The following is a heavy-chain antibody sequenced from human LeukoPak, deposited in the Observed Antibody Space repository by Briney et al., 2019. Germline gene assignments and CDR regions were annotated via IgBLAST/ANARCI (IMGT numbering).Heavy chain of an antibody. D-gene: IGHD4-17*01. V-gene: IGHV2-70*11. CDR1: GFSLSTSGMC. Sequence: SGPTLVNPTQTLTLTCTFSGFSLSTSGMCVSWIRQPPGKALEWLARIDWDDDKYYSTSLKTRLTISKDTSKNQVVLTMTNMDPVDTATYYCARSIRSVTTPSYYYYGMDVWGQGTTVTVSS. CDR3: ARSIRSVTTPSYYYYGMDV. CDR2: IDWDDDK. J-gene: IGHJ6*02.